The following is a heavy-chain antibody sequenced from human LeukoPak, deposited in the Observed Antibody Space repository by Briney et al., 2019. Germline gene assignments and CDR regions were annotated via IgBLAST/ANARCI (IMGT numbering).Heavy chain of an antibody. CDR1: GFTFTNYA. CDR3: ARDNDYWYFDL. V-gene: IGHV3-21*01. CDR2: ISGSGSDT. J-gene: IGHJ2*01. Sequence: GGSLRLSCAGSGFTFTNYAMTWVRQAPGKGLEWVSGISGSGSDTYYADSVKGRFTISRDNAKNSLYLQMNSLRAEDTAVYYCARDNDYWYFDLWGRGTLVTVSS. D-gene: IGHD2-8*01.